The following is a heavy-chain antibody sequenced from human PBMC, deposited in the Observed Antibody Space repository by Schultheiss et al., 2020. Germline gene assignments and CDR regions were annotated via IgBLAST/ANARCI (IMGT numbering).Heavy chain of an antibody. J-gene: IGHJ5*02. V-gene: IGHV1-58*02. D-gene: IGHD2-21*02. Sequence: SVKVSCKASGFTFTSSAMQWVRQARGQRLEWIGWIVVGSGNTNYAQKFQGRVTMTRDTSISTAYMELSRLRSDDTAVYYCARLNGGDPDPRGYWFDPWGQGTRVIVSS. CDR1: GFTFTSSA. CDR2: IVVGSGNT. CDR3: ARLNGGDPDPRGYWFDP.